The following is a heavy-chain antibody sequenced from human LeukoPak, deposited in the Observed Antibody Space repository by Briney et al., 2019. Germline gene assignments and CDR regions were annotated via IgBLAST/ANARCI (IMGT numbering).Heavy chain of an antibody. D-gene: IGHD2-15*01. CDR3: TTRSPARYCSDGACYSSADY. CDR1: VSSFVDAW. Sequence: GGSLKLSFAASVSSFVDAWINWSGQPPGRGRKWFAHIKTKVDVGTPDYIAPVKGRFTISRDDSKDTLYLQMNSLNTEDTAMYYCTTRSPARYCSDGACYSSADYWGQGTLVTVSS. CDR2: IKTKVDVGTP. V-gene: IGHV3-15*07. J-gene: IGHJ4*02.